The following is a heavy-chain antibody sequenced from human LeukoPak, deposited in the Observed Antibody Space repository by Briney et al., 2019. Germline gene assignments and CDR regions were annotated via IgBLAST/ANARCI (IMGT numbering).Heavy chain of an antibody. Sequence: ASVKVSCKASGYTFTSYDINWVRQATGQGLEWMGWMNPNSGNTNYAQKLQGRVTMTTDTSTSTAYMELRSLRSDDTAVYYCARDRRHDTSGYWGQGTLVTVSS. CDR3: ARDRRHDTSGY. CDR2: MNPNSGNT. J-gene: IGHJ4*02. CDR1: GYTFTSYD. D-gene: IGHD3-9*01. V-gene: IGHV1-18*01.